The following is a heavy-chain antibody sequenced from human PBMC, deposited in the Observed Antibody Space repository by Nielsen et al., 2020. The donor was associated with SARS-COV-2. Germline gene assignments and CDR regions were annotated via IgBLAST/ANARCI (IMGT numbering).Heavy chain of an antibody. Sequence: PGKGLEWIGYIYYSGSTNYNPSLKSRVTISVDTSKNQFSLKLSSVTAADTAVYYCARVGDSSGYYYFIFDYWGQGTLVTVSS. CDR2: IYYSGST. V-gene: IGHV4-59*13. CDR3: ARVGDSSGYYYFIFDY. J-gene: IGHJ4*02. D-gene: IGHD3-22*01.